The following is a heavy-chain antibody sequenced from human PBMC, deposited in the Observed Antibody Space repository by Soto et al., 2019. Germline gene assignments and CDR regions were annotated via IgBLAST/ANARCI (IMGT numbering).Heavy chain of an antibody. CDR2: IIPIFGTA. J-gene: IGHJ4*02. D-gene: IGHD3-9*01. V-gene: IGHV1-69*12. CDR1: GGTFSSYA. CDR3: ARLPVDDRYRDY. Sequence: QVQLVKSGAEVKKPGSSVKVSCKASGGTFSSYAISWVRQAPGQGLEWMGGIIPIFGTANYAQKFQGRVTLTADESTSTAYMELSRLRSEDTAGYYCARLPVDDRYRDYGGQGTLVTVSS.